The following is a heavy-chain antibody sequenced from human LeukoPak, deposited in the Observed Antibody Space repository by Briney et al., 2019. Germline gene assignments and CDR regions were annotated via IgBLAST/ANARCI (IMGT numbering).Heavy chain of an antibody. CDR2: ISYDGSNK. CDR3: AKDREALLWFGEISYYFDY. CDR1: GFTFSSYG. V-gene: IGHV3-30*18. Sequence: GGSLRLSCAASGFTFSSYGTHWVRQAPGKGLEWVAVISYDGSNKYYADSVKGRFTISRDNSKNTLYLQMNSLRAEDTAVYYCAKDREALLWFGEISYYFDYWGQGTLVTVSS. D-gene: IGHD3-10*01. J-gene: IGHJ4*02.